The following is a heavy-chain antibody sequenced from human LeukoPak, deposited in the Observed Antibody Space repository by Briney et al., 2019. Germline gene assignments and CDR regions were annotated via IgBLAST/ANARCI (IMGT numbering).Heavy chain of an antibody. CDR1: GFTFSSHW. V-gene: IGHV3-23*01. J-gene: IGHJ5*02. CDR3: AKAHELRYFDWFGDPLLGSHH. Sequence: GGSLRLSCAASGFTFSSHWMHWVRQAPGKGLEWVSAISGSGGSTYYADSVKGRFTISRDNSKNTLYLQMNSLRAEDTAVYYCAKAHELRYFDWFGDPLLGSHHWGQGTLVTVSS. D-gene: IGHD3-9*01. CDR2: ISGSGGST.